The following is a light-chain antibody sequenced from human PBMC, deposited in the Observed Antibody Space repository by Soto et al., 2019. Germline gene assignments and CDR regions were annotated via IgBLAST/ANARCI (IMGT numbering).Light chain of an antibody. CDR2: EVS. Sequence: QSVLTQPPSASRSPGQSVTISCTGASSDVGGYNYVSWYQQHPGKAPKLMIYEVSKRPSGVPDRFSGSKSGNTASLTVSGLQAEDEADYFCSSYAGNGYVLGTGTKVT. J-gene: IGLJ1*01. V-gene: IGLV2-8*01. CDR1: SSDVGGYNY. CDR3: SSYAGNGYV.